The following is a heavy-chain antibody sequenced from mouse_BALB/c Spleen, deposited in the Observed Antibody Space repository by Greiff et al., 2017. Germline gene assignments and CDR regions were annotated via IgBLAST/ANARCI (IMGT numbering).Heavy chain of an antibody. CDR1: GYTFTTYP. Sequence: VQLQQSGAELVKPGASVKMSCKAFGYTFTTYPIEWMKQNHGKSLEWIGNFHPYNDDTKYNEKFKGKAKLTVEKSSSTVYLELSRLTSDDSAVYYCARGAYYGSSPYYAMDYWGQGTSVTVSS. CDR3: ARGAYYGSSPYYAMDY. CDR2: FHPYNDDT. J-gene: IGHJ4*01. D-gene: IGHD1-1*01. V-gene: IGHV1-47*01.